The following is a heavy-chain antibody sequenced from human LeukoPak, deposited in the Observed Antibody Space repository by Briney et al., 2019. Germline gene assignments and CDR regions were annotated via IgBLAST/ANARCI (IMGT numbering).Heavy chain of an antibody. Sequence: GGSLRLSCAASGFTFSSYAMNWVRQAPGKGLEWVSYISSSGSTIYYADSVKGRFTISRDNAKNSLYLQMNSLRAEDTALYYCAKISGYYPFDYWGQGTLVTVSS. CDR2: ISSSGSTI. CDR1: GFTFSSYA. D-gene: IGHD3-22*01. CDR3: AKISGYYPFDY. J-gene: IGHJ4*02. V-gene: IGHV3-48*04.